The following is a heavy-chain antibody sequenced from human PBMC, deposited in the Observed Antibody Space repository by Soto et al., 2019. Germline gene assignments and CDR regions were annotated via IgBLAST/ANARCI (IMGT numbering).Heavy chain of an antibody. J-gene: IGHJ4*02. CDR2: IIPIFGTA. V-gene: IGHV1-69*06. CDR3: ALGYSGSYYRFDY. D-gene: IGHD1-26*01. Sequence: SVKVSCKASGGTFSSYAISWVREAPGQGLEWMGGIIPIFGTANYAQKFQGRVTITADKSTSTAYMELSSLRSEDTAVYFCALGYSGSYYRFDYWGQGTLVTVSS. CDR1: GGTFSSYA.